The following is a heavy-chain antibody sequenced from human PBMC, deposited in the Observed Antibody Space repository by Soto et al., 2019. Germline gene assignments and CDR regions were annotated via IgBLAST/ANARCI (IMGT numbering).Heavy chain of an antibody. Sequence: ASLKVSCKTAGYTFTSYDINCVRHTTGQGLEWIGWMNPNSGNTGYAQKFQGRVTMTRNTSISTAYMELSSLRSEDTAVYYCARGHYGSGSYYRPYAFDIWGQGTMVTVSS. V-gene: IGHV1-8*01. CDR3: ARGHYGSGSYYRPYAFDI. J-gene: IGHJ3*02. CDR2: MNPNSGNT. CDR1: GYTFTSYD. D-gene: IGHD3-10*01.